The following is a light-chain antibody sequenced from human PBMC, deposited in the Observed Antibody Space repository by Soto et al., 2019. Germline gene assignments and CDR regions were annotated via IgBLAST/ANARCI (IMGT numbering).Light chain of an antibody. CDR1: QSISRW. CDR2: QAS. J-gene: IGKJ1*01. V-gene: IGKV1-5*03. Sequence: IQVTQSPATLSASVGETVTITCRASQSISRWLAWYQQKPGKAPKLLIYQASSLQIGVPSRFSGSGSGTDFSLTITSLQPDDFATYYCQQYDTYSTCGQGTKVDI. CDR3: QQYDTYST.